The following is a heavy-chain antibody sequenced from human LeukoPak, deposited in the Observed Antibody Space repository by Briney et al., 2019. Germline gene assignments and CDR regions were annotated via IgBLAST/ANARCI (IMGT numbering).Heavy chain of an antibody. J-gene: IGHJ4*02. CDR2: INSDGSST. D-gene: IGHD1-26*01. Sequence: GGSLRLSCAASGFTFSSYWVHWVRQAPGKGLVWVSRINSDGSSTSYADSVKGRFTISRDNAKNTLYLQMNSLRAEDTAVYYCAKDGWELPLDYWGQGTLVTVSS. V-gene: IGHV3-74*01. CDR3: AKDGWELPLDY. CDR1: GFTFSSYW.